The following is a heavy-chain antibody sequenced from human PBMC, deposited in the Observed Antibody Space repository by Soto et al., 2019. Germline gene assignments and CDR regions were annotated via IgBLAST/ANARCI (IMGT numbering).Heavy chain of an antibody. D-gene: IGHD3-22*01. CDR1: GFTFSSYA. V-gene: IGHV3-30-3*01. Sequence: GGSLRLSCAASGFTFSSYAMHWVRQAPGKGLEWVALISYDGSIKYYADSVKGRFTISRDNYKNTLYLQMNSLRAEDTAVYYCARVSYSSGYRALFYFYGLDVWGQGTTVTVSS. CDR2: ISYDGSIK. J-gene: IGHJ6*02. CDR3: ARVSYSSGYRALFYFYGLDV.